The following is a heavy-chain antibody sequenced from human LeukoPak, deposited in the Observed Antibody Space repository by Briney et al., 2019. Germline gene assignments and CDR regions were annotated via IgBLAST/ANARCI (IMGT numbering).Heavy chain of an antibody. V-gene: IGHV3-48*01. CDR2: ISSSSITI. Sequence: GGSLRLSCAASGFTFSSYSMNWVRQAPGKGLEWVSYISSSSITIYYADSVKGRFTISRDNAKNSLYLQMNSLRAEDTAVYYCARGRGYCSSTSCPLDRDAFDIWGQGTMVTVSS. CDR1: GFTFSSYS. J-gene: IGHJ3*02. D-gene: IGHD2-2*01. CDR3: ARGRGYCSSTSCPLDRDAFDI.